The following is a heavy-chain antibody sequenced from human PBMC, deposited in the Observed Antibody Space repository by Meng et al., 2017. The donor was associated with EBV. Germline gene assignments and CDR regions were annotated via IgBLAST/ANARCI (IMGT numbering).Heavy chain of an antibody. J-gene: IGHJ4*02. Sequence: QLTLKGSAPTLVKHTQTLTLTCTFSGFSLSTRGVGVGWIRQPPGKALEWLALIYWDDDKRYSPSLKSRRTITKDTSKNQVVLTMTNMDPVDAATYYCAHIIAARPFDYWGQGTLVTVSS. D-gene: IGHD6-6*01. CDR1: GFSLSTRGVG. V-gene: IGHV2-5*02. CDR3: AHIIAARPFDY. CDR2: IYWDDDK.